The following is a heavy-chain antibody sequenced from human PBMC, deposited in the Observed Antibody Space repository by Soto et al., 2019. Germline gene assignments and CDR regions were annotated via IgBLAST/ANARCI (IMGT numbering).Heavy chain of an antibody. J-gene: IGHJ4*02. D-gene: IGHD3-22*01. Sequence: PSETLSLTCTVSGGSISSSSYYWGWIRQPPGKGLEWIGSIYYSGSTYYNPSLKSRVTISVDTSKNQFSLKLSSVTAADTAVYYCASLIPAGYDSSGYIYPTYFDYWGQGTLVTVSS. V-gene: IGHV4-39*01. CDR3: ASLIPAGYDSSGYIYPTYFDY. CDR2: IYYSGST. CDR1: GGSISSSSYY.